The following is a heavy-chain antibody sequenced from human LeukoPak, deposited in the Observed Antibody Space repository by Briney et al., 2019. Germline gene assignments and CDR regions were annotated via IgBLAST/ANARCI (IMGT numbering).Heavy chain of an antibody. CDR2: MNPNSGNT. CDR1: GYTFTSYD. Sequence: ASVKVSCKASGYTFTSYDINWVRQATGQGLEWMGWMNPNSGNTGHAQKFQGRVTMTRNTSISTAYMELSSLRSEDTAVYYCARFLLVRGSETFDYWGQGTLVTVSS. J-gene: IGHJ4*02. D-gene: IGHD3-10*01. CDR3: ARFLLVRGSETFDY. V-gene: IGHV1-8*01.